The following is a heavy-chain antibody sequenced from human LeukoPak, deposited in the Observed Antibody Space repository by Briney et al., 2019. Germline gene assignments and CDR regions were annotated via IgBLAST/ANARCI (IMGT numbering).Heavy chain of an antibody. CDR2: IYYRGST. Sequence: SETLSLTCTVSGGSISSSSYYWGWIRQPPGEGLEWIGSIYYRGSTYYNPSLKSRVTISVDTSKNQFSLKLSSVTAADTAVYYCARRGYFLDYWGQGTLVTVSS. V-gene: IGHV4-39*01. CDR1: GGSISSSSYY. CDR3: ARRGYFLDY. J-gene: IGHJ4*02.